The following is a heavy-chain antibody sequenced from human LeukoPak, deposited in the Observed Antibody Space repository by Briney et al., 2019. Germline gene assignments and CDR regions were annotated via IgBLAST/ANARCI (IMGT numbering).Heavy chain of an antibody. CDR1: GFTFSSYW. V-gene: IGHV3-7*01. Sequence: PGGSLRLSCAASGFTFSSYWMSWVRQAPGKGLEWVANIKQDGSEKYYVDSVKGRFTISRDNAKNSLYLRMNSLRAEDTAVYYCARAGRGPDFWSGYEDYWGQGTLVTVSS. CDR3: ARAGRGPDFWSGYEDY. J-gene: IGHJ4*02. CDR2: IKQDGSEK. D-gene: IGHD3-3*01.